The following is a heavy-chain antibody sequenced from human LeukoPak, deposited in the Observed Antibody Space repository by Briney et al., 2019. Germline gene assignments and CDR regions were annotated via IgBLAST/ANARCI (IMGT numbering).Heavy chain of an antibody. J-gene: IGHJ4*02. V-gene: IGHV3-23*01. CDR2: ISGSGGST. CDR3: ATGEIAVGGIVY. CDR1: GFTFSSYA. Sequence: GGSLRLSCAASGFTFSSYAMSWVRQAPGKGLEWVSAISGSGGSTYYADSVKGRFTISRDSSKSTLYLQMSSLRGEDTAVYYGATGEIAVGGIVYWGQGELVTVSS. D-gene: IGHD6-19*01.